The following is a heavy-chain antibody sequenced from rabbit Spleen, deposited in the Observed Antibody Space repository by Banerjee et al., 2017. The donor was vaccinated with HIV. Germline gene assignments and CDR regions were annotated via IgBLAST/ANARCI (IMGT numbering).Heavy chain of an antibody. CDR3: ARAGVYVELDL. V-gene: IGHV1S40*01. CDR2: IYTSSGNT. J-gene: IGHJ4*01. CDR1: GFSFSGRQY. D-gene: IGHD5-1*01. Sequence: EESGGDLVKPGASLTLTCTASGFSFSGRQYMCWVRPAPGKGLEWIACIYTSSGNTWYASWAKGRFTISKTSSTTVTLQMTSLTAADTATYFCARAGVYVELDLWGPGTLVTVS.